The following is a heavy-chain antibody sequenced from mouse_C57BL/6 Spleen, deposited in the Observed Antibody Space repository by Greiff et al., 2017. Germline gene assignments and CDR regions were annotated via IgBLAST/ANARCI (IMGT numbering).Heavy chain of an antibody. Sequence: QVQLKESGPELVKPGASVKISCKASGYAFSSSWMNWVKQRPGKGLEWIGRIYPGDGDTNYNGKFKGKATLTADKSSSTAYMQLSSLTSEDSAVYFCARGEDGYYYAMDDWGKGTSVTVSS. V-gene: IGHV1-82*01. CDR1: GYAFSSSW. D-gene: IGHD2-3*01. CDR2: IYPGDGDT. CDR3: ARGEDGYYYAMDD. J-gene: IGHJ4*01.